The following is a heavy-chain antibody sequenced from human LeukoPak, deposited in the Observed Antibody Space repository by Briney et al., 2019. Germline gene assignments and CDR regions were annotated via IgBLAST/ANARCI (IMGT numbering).Heavy chain of an antibody. CDR3: ARRRRYFDWQNTAYYYYYMDV. V-gene: IGHV4-34*01. D-gene: IGHD3-9*01. Sequence: SETLSLTCAVYGGSFSGYYWSWIRQPPGKGLEWIGEINHSGSTNYNPSLKSRVTISVDTSKNQFSLKLSSVTAADTAVYYCARRRRYFDWQNTAYYYYYMDVWGKGTTVTISS. J-gene: IGHJ6*03. CDR1: GGSFSGYY. CDR2: INHSGST.